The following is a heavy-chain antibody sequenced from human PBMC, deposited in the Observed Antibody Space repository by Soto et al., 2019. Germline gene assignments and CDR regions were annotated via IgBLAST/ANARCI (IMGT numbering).Heavy chain of an antibody. D-gene: IGHD1-26*01. V-gene: IGHV3-30-3*01. CDR3: ERGRGGRYEEFPPVYFDY. CDR1: GFTFSSYA. J-gene: IGHJ4*02. CDR2: ISYDGSKK. Sequence: QVQLVESGGGVVQPGRSLRLSCAASGFTFSSYAMPWVRQAPGKGLEWVAVISYDGSKKYYADSVKGRFTISRDNSKNTLYLQMNSLRAEDTAVYYCERGRGGRYEEFPPVYFDYWGQGTLVTVSS.